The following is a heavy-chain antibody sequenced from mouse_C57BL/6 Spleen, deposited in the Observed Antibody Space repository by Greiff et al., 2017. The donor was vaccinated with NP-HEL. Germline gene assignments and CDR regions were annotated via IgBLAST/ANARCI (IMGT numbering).Heavy chain of an antibody. J-gene: IGHJ1*03. V-gene: IGHV5-9-1*02. D-gene: IGHD4-1*01. CDR1: GFTFSSYA. CDR2: ISSGGDYI. CDR3: TRTGTEALYWYFDV. Sequence: DVMLVESGEGLVKPGGSLKLSCAASGFTFSSYAMSWVRQTPEKRLEWVAYISSGGDYIYYADTVKGRFTISRDNARNTLYLQMSSLKSEDTAMYYCTRTGTEALYWYFDVWGTGTTVTVSS.